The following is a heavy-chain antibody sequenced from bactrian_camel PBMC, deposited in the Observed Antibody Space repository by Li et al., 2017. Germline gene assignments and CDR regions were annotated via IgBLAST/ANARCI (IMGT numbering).Heavy chain of an antibody. D-gene: IGHD3*01. CDR2: INSDGDVA. Sequence: HVQLVESGGDLVQPGGSLRLPCLASGFTFGSYDMTWVRQAPGKGLEWVSTINSDGDVAKYADSVKGRFTITRDNAKNTLSLQVNSLKTEDTTIYYCAKDMYDYDYEYDYWGQGTQVTVS. CDR3: AKDMYDYDYEYDY. J-gene: IGHJ4*01. V-gene: IGHV3S1*01. CDR1: GFTFGSYD.